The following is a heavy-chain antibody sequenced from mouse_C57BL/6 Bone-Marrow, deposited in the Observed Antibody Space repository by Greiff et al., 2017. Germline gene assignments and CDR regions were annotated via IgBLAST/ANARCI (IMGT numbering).Heavy chain of an antibody. CDR2: ISRGGSYT. Sequence: EVKLLESGGDLVKPGGSLKLSCAASGFTFSSYGMSWVRQTPDKRLEWVATISRGGSYTYYPDSVKGRFTISRYNAKNTLYLQMSSLKSEDTARYNCEGHGTTVGATDDWGQGTTLTVSA. CDR1: GFTFSSYG. J-gene: IGHJ2*01. V-gene: IGHV5-6*01. D-gene: IGHD1-1*01. CDR3: EGHGTTVGATDD.